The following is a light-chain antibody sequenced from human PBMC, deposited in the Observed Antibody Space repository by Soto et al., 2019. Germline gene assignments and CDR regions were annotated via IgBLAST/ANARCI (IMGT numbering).Light chain of an antibody. V-gene: IGLV7-46*01. J-gene: IGLJ2*01. CDR2: DTS. Sequence: QAVVTQESSLTVSPGGTVTLTCGSSTGPVTSGLYPYWFQQRPGQAPKTLIYDTSSKHSWTPARFSGSLLGGRAALTLAGAQPEDEADYYCLLSFSDGRGIFGGGTKLTVL. CDR3: LLSFSDGRGI. CDR1: TGPVTSGLY.